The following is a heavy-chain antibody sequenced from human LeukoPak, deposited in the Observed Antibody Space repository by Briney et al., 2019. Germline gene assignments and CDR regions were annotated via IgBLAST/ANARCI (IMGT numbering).Heavy chain of an antibody. CDR3: ARATHGSGLDFDY. J-gene: IGHJ4*02. Sequence: PSETLSLTCAVYGGSFSGYYWSWIRQPPGKGLEWSGEINHSGSANYNPSLKSRLTISVDTSKNQFSLKLSSVTAADTAVYYCARATHGSGLDFDYWGQGTLVTVSS. CDR2: INHSGSA. V-gene: IGHV4-34*01. D-gene: IGHD3-10*01. CDR1: GGSFSGYY.